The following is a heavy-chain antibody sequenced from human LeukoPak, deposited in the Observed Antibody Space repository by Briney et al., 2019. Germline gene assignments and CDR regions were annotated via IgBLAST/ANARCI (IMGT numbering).Heavy chain of an antibody. D-gene: IGHD3-22*01. J-gene: IGHJ4*02. CDR3: AKSSYYDSSGYYREYYFDH. V-gene: IGHV3-23*01. CDR1: GFSFSSYG. CDR2: ISGGGGST. Sequence: GGSLRLSCAASGFSFSSYGMTWVRQAPGKGLEWVSSISGGGGSTNSADSVKGRFTISRDNSKNTLYLQMNSLRAEDTAVYYCAKSSYYDSSGYYREYYFDHWGQGTLVTVSS.